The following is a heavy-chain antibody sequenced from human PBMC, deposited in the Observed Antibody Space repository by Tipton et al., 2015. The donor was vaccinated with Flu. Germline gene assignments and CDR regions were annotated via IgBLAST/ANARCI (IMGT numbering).Heavy chain of an antibody. CDR3: ARSPSYSGSGIYPYYFDD. J-gene: IGHJ4*02. CDR1: GGFITSGSYY. D-gene: IGHD3-10*01. CDR2: IYTTGST. Sequence: TLSLTCTVSGGFITSGSYYWTWIRQSAGTGLEWIGRIYTTGSTNYNPSLRSRVTISGDTSKNHFSLRLSSVTAADTAVYYCARSPSYSGSGIYPYYFDDWGQGTLVTVSS. V-gene: IGHV4-61*02.